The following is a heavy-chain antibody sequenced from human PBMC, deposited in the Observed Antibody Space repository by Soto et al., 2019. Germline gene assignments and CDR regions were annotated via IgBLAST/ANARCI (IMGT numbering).Heavy chain of an antibody. CDR3: ARRYGTTFDY. D-gene: IGHD1-7*01. CDR1: GGSISSSSYC. Sequence: PSETLSLTCPVSGGSISSSSYCWGWIRQPPGKGLEWIGSIYYSGSTYYNPSLKSRVTISVDTSKNQFSLKLSSVTAADTAVYYCARRYGTTFDYWGQGTLVTVSS. V-gene: IGHV4-39*01. CDR2: IYYSGST. J-gene: IGHJ4*02.